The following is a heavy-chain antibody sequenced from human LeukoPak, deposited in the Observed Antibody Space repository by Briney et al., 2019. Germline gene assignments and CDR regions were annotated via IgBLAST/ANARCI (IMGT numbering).Heavy chain of an antibody. J-gene: IGHJ4*02. V-gene: IGHV4-59*01. CDR2: VYYSGST. D-gene: IGHD6-19*01. Sequence: PSETLSLTCSVSGGSISRYYWSWIRQPPGKGLEWIGYVYYSGSTNYNPSLKSRVTMSVDTSKNQFSLKLKSVTAADTAVYYCARHRSVAGTLDYWGQGTLVTVSS. CDR1: GGSISRYY. CDR3: ARHRSVAGTLDY.